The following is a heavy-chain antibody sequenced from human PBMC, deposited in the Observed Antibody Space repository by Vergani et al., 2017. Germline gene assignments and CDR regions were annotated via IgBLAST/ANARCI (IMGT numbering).Heavy chain of an antibody. CDR1: GYTFSNYY. Sequence: QVQVLQPGAEVKKSGASVKVSCKTSGYTFSNYYMHWVRQAPGQGLEWMGIINPSGGHTNYAQKFQGRVTMTRDTSTSTVYMELSSLRSEDTAIYYCARGDYGILTGYRYWGQGTLVTVSA. V-gene: IGHV1-46*03. J-gene: IGHJ4*02. CDR2: INPSGGHT. D-gene: IGHD3-9*01. CDR3: ARGDYGILTGYRY.